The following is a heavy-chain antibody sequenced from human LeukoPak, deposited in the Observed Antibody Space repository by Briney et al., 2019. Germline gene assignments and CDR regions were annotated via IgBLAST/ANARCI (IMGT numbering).Heavy chain of an antibody. V-gene: IGHV3-74*01. Sequence: GGSLRLSCAASGFTFSSYWMHWVRQAPGKGLVWVSRINSDGSGTSYADSVKGRFTISRDNAKNTLYLQMNSLRAEDTAVYYCARILYGGAFDIWGQGTMVTVSS. D-gene: IGHD2-15*01. CDR3: ARILYGGAFDI. CDR2: INSDGSGT. CDR1: GFTFSSYW. J-gene: IGHJ3*02.